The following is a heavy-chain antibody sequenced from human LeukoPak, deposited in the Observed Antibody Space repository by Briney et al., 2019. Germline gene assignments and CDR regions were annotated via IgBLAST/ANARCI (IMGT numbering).Heavy chain of an antibody. D-gene: IGHD3-10*01. J-gene: IGHJ4*02. CDR1: GGSISSSSYY. V-gene: IGHV4-39*07. Sequence: SETLSLTCTVSGGSISSSSYYWGWIRQPPGKGLEWIGSIYYSGSTYYNPSLKSRVTISVDTSKNQFSLKLSSVTAADTAVYYCARDSGSHHYWGQGTLVTVSS. CDR2: IYYSGST. CDR3: ARDSGSHHY.